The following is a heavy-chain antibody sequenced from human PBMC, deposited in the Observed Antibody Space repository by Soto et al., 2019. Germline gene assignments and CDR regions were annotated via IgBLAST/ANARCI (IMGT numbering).Heavy chain of an antibody. J-gene: IGHJ4*02. CDR2: ISYDGSNK. CDR3: AKEQTYSSSWLNFDY. CDR1: GFTFSSYG. V-gene: IGHV3-30*18. Sequence: PGGSLRLSCAASGFTFSSYGMHWVRQAPGKGLEWVAVISYDGSNKYYADSVKGRFTISRDNSKNTLYLQMNSLRAEDTAVYYCAKEQTYSSSWLNFDYWGQGTLVTVSS. D-gene: IGHD6-13*01.